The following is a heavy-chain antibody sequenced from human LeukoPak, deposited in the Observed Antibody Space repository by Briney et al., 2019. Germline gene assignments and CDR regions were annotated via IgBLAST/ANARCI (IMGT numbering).Heavy chain of an antibody. D-gene: IGHD5-18*01. J-gene: IGHJ3*02. CDR2: IIPIFGTA. CDR3: ATESGYSYGQGPDAFDI. V-gene: IGHV1-69*13. CDR1: GGTFSSYA. Sequence: ASVKVSCKASGGTFSSYAISWVRQAPGQGLEWMGGIIPIFGTANYAQKFQGRVTITADESTSTAYMELSSLRSEDTAVYYCATESGYSYGQGPDAFDIWGQGTMVTVSS.